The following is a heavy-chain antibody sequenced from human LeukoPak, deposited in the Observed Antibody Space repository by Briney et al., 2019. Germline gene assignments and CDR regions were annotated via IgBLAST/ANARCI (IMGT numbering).Heavy chain of an antibody. J-gene: IGHJ3*02. CDR1: GGSISSGGYY. Sequence: SETLSLTCTVSGGSISSGGYYWSWIRQHPGKGLEWIGYIYYSGSTYYNPSLKSRVTISVDTSKNQFSLKLSSVTAADTAVYYCARSVVDYAFDIWGQGTMVTVSS. CDR3: ARSVVDYAFDI. D-gene: IGHD2-15*01. V-gene: IGHV4-31*03. CDR2: IYYSGST.